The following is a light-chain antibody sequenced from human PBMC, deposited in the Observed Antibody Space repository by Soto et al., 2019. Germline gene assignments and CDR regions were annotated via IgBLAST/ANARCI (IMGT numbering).Light chain of an antibody. Sequence: QSVLTQPPSVSGAPGQRVTISCTGSSSNIGAGYDVYWYQQLPGTAPKLLIYSNNNRPSGVPDRFSGSKSGTSASLAITGLQTEDEADYYCQSYDSSLSGCVVFGGGTKLTVL. J-gene: IGLJ2*01. CDR1: SSNIGAGYD. CDR3: QSYDSSLSGCVV. CDR2: SNN. V-gene: IGLV1-40*01.